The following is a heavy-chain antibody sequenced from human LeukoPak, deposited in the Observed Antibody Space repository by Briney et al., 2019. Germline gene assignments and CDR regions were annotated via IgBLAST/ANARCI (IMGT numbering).Heavy chain of an antibody. D-gene: IGHD3-22*01. J-gene: IGHJ4*02. CDR3: ARGPYYYDSSGYRY. V-gene: IGHV4-38-2*02. CDR2: IYHSGST. Sequence: PSETLSLTCTVSGYSISSGYYWGWIRQPPGKGLEWIGSIYHSGSTYYNPSLKSRVTISVDTSKNQFSLKLSSVTAADTAVYYCARGPYYYDSSGYRYWGQGTLVTVSS. CDR1: GYSISSGYY.